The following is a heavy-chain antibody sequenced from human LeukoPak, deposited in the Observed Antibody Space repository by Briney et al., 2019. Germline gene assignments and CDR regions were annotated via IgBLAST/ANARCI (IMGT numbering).Heavy chain of an antibody. V-gene: IGHV4-34*01. CDR2: INHNGST. J-gene: IGHJ6*02. CDR1: GGSFSGYY. D-gene: IGHD6-19*01. Sequence: SETLSLTCAVYGGSFSGYYWSWIRQPPGKVLEWIGEINHNGSTNYNPSLKSRVTISVDTSKNQFFLKLSSVTAADTAVYYCARGPGRAMYSSGWYRYGMDVWGQGTTVTVSS. CDR3: ARGPGRAMYSSGWYRYGMDV.